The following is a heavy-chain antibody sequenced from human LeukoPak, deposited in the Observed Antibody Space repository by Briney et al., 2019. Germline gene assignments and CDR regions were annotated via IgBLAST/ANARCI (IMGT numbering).Heavy chain of an antibody. CDR3: ARAGEPSYYYYMDV. CDR1: GYTFTRYG. D-gene: IGHD3-16*01. Sequence: ASVKASCKASGYTFTRYGFSWVRQAPGQGLEWMGWISPYNGKTNYAQKFQGRVTMTTDTSTSTAYMELRSLRSDDTAVYYCARAGEPSYYYYMDVWGKGTTVTVSS. V-gene: IGHV1-18*01. CDR2: ISPYNGKT. J-gene: IGHJ6*03.